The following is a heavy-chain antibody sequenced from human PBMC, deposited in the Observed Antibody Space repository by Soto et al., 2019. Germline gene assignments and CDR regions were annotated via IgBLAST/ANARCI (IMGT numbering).Heavy chain of an antibody. CDR1: GFTFSSYA. CDR3: AKSVSFRNSPY. J-gene: IGHJ4*02. V-gene: IGHV3-23*01. Sequence: GSLRLSCAASGFTFSSYAMSWVRQTPGKGLEWVSAISGSGGGTYYADSVKGRFTISRDNSKNTLYLQMNSLRAEDTAVYYCAKSVSFRNSPYWGQGTLVTVSS. D-gene: IGHD1-7*01. CDR2: ISGSGGGT.